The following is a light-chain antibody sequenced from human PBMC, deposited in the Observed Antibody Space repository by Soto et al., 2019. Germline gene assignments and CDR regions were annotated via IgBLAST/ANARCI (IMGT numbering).Light chain of an antibody. CDR1: SSDVGAYNY. CDR3: SSYAGK. CDR2: EVS. V-gene: IGLV2-8*01. J-gene: IGLJ2*01. Sequence: QSALTQPPSASGSPGQSVAISCTGTSSDVGAYNYVSWYQQHPGKAPKLIIYEVSKRPSGVPDRFSGSKSGNTASLTVSGLQAEDEADYYCSSYAGKFGGGTKVTVL.